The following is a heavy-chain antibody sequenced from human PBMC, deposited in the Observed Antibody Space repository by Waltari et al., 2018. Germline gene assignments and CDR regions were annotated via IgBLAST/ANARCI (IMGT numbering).Heavy chain of an antibody. CDR1: GDSFSKTA. D-gene: IGHD3-10*01. CDR3: AREGDVGVINNWFDT. Sequence: QVHLVQSGAEVKRPGSSVKVSCKAPGDSFSKTAFSWVRQAPGQGLEWMGGIIPMLQTANYAQRFQDRVTITADRSTSTVYLELSSLRFEDTAIYYCAREGDVGVINNWFDTWGQGSLVTVSS. CDR2: IIPMLQTA. J-gene: IGHJ5*02. V-gene: IGHV1-69*10.